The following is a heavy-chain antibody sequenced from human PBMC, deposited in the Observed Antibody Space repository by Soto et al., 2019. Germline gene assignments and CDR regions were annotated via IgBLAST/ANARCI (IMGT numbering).Heavy chain of an antibody. J-gene: IGHJ4*02. CDR3: ARGAGWYCSGGSCGAHYFDS. CDR2: INGDGTGT. V-gene: IGHV3-74*01. D-gene: IGHD2-15*01. CDR1: GFTFSNYW. Sequence: GGSLRLSCAASGFTFSNYWMHWVRQAPGKGLVWVSRINGDGTGTRYADSVKGRFTISRDNAKNTLYLQMNSLRAEDTAVYYCARGAGWYCSGGSCGAHYFDSWGQGTLVTVSS.